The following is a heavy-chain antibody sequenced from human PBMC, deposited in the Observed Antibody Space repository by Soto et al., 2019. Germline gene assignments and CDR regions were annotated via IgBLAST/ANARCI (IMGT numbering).Heavy chain of an antibody. D-gene: IGHD3-16*01. CDR1: GFSLSPYW. J-gene: IGHJ4*02. CDR3: ARDLGGPDY. V-gene: IGHV3-74*03. CDR2: LSSDGFGA. Sequence: SCAASGFSLSPYWMHWVRQVPGRGLEWVARLSSDGFGAAYADSVKGRFFISRDIARNTLSLQMNSLRADDTAVYYCARDLGGPDYWGRGTSVTVYS.